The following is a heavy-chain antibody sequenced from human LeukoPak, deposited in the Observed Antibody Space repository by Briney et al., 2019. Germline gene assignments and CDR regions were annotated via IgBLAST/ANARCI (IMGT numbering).Heavy chain of an antibody. CDR1: GFTFHSYA. CDR3: AKGPLNWYYYYYMDV. V-gene: IGHV3-23*01. Sequence: GGSLRLSCGASGFTFHSYAMIWVRQAPGKGLEWVSAISGSGGSTYYADSVKGRITISRDNSKNTLYLQMNSLRAEDTAVYYCAKGPLNWYYYYYMDVWGKGTTVTVSS. CDR2: ISGSGGST. J-gene: IGHJ6*03. D-gene: IGHD3-16*01.